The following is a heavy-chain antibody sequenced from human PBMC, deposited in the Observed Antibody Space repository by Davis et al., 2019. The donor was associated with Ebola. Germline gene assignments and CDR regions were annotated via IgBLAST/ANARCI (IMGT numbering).Heavy chain of an antibody. V-gene: IGHV4-30-2*01. CDR3: ARDRDPTNAFDI. J-gene: IGHJ3*02. CDR2: IYHSGST. Sequence: SETLSLTCAVSGGSISSGGYSWSWIRQPPGKGLEWIGYIYHSGSTYYNPSLESRVTISVDTSNNHFSLKLNSVTAADTAVYYCARDRDPTNAFDIWGRGTVVTVSS. CDR1: GGSISSGGYS.